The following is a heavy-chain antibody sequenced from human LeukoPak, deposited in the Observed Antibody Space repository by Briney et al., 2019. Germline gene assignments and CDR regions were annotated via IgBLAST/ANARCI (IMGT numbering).Heavy chain of an antibody. CDR1: GGTFSSYA. CDR2: IIPIFGTA. J-gene: IGHJ5*02. D-gene: IGHD4-17*01. CDR3: ARGLSGDYDWFDP. Sequence: GASVKVSCKASGGTFSSYAISWVRQAPGQGLEWMGGIIPIFGTANYAQKFQGRVTITTDESTSTAYMELSSLRSEDTAVYYCARGLSGDYDWFDPWGQGTLVPVSS. V-gene: IGHV1-69*05.